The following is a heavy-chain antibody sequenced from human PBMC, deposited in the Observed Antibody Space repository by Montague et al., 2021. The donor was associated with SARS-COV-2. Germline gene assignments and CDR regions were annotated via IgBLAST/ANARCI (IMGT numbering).Heavy chain of an antibody. CDR3: AREGLSGSYYGFLDY. CDR1: GITFSSYA. V-gene: IGHV3-30-3*01. D-gene: IGHD3-10*01. CDR2: ISYDGSNK. Sequence: SPSLSFSASGITFSSYAMHWVRQAPGKGLEWVAVISYDGSNKYYADPVKGRFTISRDNSKNTLYLQMNSLRAGDTAVYYCAREGLSGSYYGFLDYWGQGTLVTVSS. J-gene: IGHJ4*02.